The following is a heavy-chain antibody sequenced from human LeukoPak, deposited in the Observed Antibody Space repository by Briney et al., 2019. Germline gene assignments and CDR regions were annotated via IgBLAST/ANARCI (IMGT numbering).Heavy chain of an antibody. CDR3: ARDPFAGGDDY. V-gene: IGHV4-31*03. CDR1: GGSISSGGYY. J-gene: IGHJ4*02. D-gene: IGHD3-16*01. Sequence: SETLSLTCTVSGGSISSGGYYWSWIRQHPGKGLEWIGYIYYSGSTYYNPSLKSRVTISVDTPKNQFSLKLSSVTAADTAVYYCARDPFAGGDDYWGQGTLVIVSS. CDR2: IYYSGST.